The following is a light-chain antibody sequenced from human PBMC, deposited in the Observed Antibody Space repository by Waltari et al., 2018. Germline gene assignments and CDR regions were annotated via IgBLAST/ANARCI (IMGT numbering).Light chain of an antibody. J-gene: IGLJ1*01. Sequence: SALTQPAAVSGSPGQSITITCTGTSSDVRNYNLVFCYQQHPCNAPKLMIYEVTRRPSWVSNRFSGSKSGTTASLTISALQADDEADYYCCSYSVSSTSLGFGTGTKVTV. CDR2: EVT. CDR3: CSYSVSSTSLG. V-gene: IGLV2-23*02. CDR1: SSDVRNYNL.